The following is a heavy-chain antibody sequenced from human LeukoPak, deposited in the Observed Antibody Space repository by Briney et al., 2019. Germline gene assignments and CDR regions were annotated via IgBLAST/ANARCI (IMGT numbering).Heavy chain of an antibody. CDR3: AREVRAFDY. CDR1: GYTFTAYA. CDR2: INTNTGNP. Sequence: ASVKVSCKASGYTFTAYAMIWVRQAPGQGLEWMGWINTNTGNPTYAQGLTGRFVFSLDTSFSTAYLQISSLKAEDTAVYYCAREVRAFDYWGQGTLVTVPS. J-gene: IGHJ4*02. V-gene: IGHV7-4-1*02. D-gene: IGHD4-11*01.